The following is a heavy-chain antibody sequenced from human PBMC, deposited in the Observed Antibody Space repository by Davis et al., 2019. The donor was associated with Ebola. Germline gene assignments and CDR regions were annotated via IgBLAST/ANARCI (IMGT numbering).Heavy chain of an antibody. CDR1: GGSVSRSSYY. CDR3: ARVRSYTWFDP. Sequence: SETLSLTCTVSGGSVSRSSYYWGWIRQPPGKGLEWIGSIYYSGSTYYNPSLKSRVTISVDTSKNQFSLKLSSVTAADTAVYYCARVRSYTWFDPWGQGTLVTVSS. CDR2: IYYSGST. V-gene: IGHV4-39*01. D-gene: IGHD1-26*01. J-gene: IGHJ5*02.